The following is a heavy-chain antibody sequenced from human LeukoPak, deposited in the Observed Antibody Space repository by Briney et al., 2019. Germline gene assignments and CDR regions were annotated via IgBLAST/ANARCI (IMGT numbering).Heavy chain of an antibody. Sequence: GASVKVSCKASGYTFTSYYMHWVRQAPGQGLEWMGWINPNSGGTIYAQKFQGRVTMTRDTSISTVYMELSRLRSDDMAVYYCARAPPITRGPFDPWGQGTLVTVSS. CDR2: INPNSGGT. CDR1: GYTFTSYY. J-gene: IGHJ5*02. V-gene: IGHV1-2*02. D-gene: IGHD3-10*01. CDR3: ARAPPITRGPFDP.